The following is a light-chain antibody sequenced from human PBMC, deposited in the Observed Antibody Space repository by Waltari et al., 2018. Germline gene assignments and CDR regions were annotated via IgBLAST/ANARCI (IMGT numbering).Light chain of an antibody. Sequence: DIVMTQSPDSLAVSLGEGATINCKSSQNVLYAFNNKNFLSWYQQKPGQPPRLLIYWESTREAGVPDRFSGSGSGADFSLTISSLQTDDAAVYYCQQYHSTPYTFGPGTKLEI. V-gene: IGKV4-1*01. J-gene: IGKJ2*01. CDR2: WES. CDR3: QQYHSTPYT. CDR1: QNVLYAFNNKNF.